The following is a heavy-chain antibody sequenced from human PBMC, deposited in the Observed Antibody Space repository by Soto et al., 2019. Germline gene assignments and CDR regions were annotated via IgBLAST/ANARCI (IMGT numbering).Heavy chain of an antibody. Sequence: GGSLRLSCAASGFTFTRYSMNWVRQAPGKGLEWVSSISSTTNYMYYGDSMKGRFTISRDNAKNSLYLEMNSLRAEDTAVYYCARESEDLTSNFDYWGQGTLVTVSS. J-gene: IGHJ4*02. CDR3: ARESEDLTSNFDY. V-gene: IGHV3-21*06. CDR1: GFTFTRYS. CDR2: ISSTTNYM.